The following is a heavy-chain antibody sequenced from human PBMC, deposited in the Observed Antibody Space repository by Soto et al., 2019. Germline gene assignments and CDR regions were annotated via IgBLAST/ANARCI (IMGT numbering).Heavy chain of an antibody. Sequence: GGSLRLSCAASGFTFTRYSMNWVRQAPGKGLEWVSSISSTTNYMYYGDSMKGRFTISRDNAKNSLYLEMNSLRAEDTAVYYCARESEDLTSNFDYWGQGTLVTVSS. J-gene: IGHJ4*02. CDR3: ARESEDLTSNFDY. V-gene: IGHV3-21*06. CDR1: GFTFTRYS. CDR2: ISSTTNYM.